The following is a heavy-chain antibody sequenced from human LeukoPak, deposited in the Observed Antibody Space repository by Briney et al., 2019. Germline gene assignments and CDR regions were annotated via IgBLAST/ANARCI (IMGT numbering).Heavy chain of an antibody. J-gene: IGHJ4*02. CDR2: IIPIFGTA. D-gene: IGHD4-17*01. CDR1: GGTFSSYA. Sequence: ASVKVSCKASGGTFSSYAISWVRQAPGQGLEWMGGIIPIFGTANYAQKFQGRVTITTDESTSTAYMELSSLRSEDTAVYYCERSSDHGDRVVYSVYWGRGPLVPVSS. CDR3: ERSSDHGDRVVYSVY. V-gene: IGHV1-69*05.